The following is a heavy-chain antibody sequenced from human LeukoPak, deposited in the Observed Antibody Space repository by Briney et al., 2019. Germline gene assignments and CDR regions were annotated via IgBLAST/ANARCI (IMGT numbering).Heavy chain of an antibody. V-gene: IGHV3-23*01. CDR1: GFTFSSCA. CDR3: AIDYGDYASFDY. Sequence: GGSLRLSCAASGFTFSSCAMSWVRQAPGKGLEWVSGISDGGGTTNYADSVKGRFTISRHNSKNTLYLQMNSLRAEDTAVYYCAIDYGDYASFDYWGQGTLVTVSS. CDR2: ISDGGGTT. D-gene: IGHD4-17*01. J-gene: IGHJ4*02.